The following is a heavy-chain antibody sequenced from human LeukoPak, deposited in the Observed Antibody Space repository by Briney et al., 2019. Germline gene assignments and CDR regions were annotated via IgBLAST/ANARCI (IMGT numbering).Heavy chain of an antibody. J-gene: IGHJ4*02. CDR3: ARGEFAYYYDSSGYYYFDY. V-gene: IGHV4-59*01. CDR2: IYYSGST. D-gene: IGHD3-22*01. Sequence: SETLSLTCTVSGGSISSYYWSWIRQPPGKGLEWIGYIYYSGSTNYNPSLKSRVTISVDTSKNQFSLKLSSVTAADTAVYYCARGEFAYYYDSSGYYYFDYWGQGTLVTVSS. CDR1: GGSISSYY.